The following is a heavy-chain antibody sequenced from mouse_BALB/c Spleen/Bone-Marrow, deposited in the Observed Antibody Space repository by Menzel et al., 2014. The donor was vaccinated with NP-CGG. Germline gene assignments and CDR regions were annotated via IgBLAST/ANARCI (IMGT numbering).Heavy chain of an antibody. CDR3: AVYYYGSSLFAY. J-gene: IGHJ3*01. Sequence: VQLKQSGAELVKPGASVKLSCTASGFNIKDTYMHWVKQRPEQGLEWTGRIDPANGNTKYDPKFQGKATITADTSSNTAYLQLSSLTSEDTAVYYCAVYYYGSSLFAYWGQGTLVTVSA. D-gene: IGHD1-1*01. CDR2: IDPANGNT. CDR1: GFNIKDTY. V-gene: IGHV14-3*02.